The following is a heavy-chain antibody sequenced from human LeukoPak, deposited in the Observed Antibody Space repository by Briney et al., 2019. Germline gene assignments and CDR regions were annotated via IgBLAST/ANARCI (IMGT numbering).Heavy chain of an antibody. V-gene: IGHV3-23*01. D-gene: IGHD2-15*01. J-gene: IGHJ4*02. CDR3: AKVLDLGYCSGGSCKNDDYFDY. CDR2: ISGSGGST. CDR1: GFTVSSSY. Sequence: GGSLRLSCAASGFTVSSSYMSWVRQAPGKGLEWVSAISGSGGSTYYADSVKGRFTISRDNSKNTLYLQMNSLRAEDTAVYYCAKVLDLGYCSGGSCKNDDYFDYWGQGTLVTVSS.